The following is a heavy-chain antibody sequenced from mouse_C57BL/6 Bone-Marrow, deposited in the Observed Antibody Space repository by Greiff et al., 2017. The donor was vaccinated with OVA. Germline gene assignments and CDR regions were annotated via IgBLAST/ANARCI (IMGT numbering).Heavy chain of an antibody. V-gene: IGHV1-64*01. Sequence: QVQLQQPGAELVKPGASVKLSCKASGYTFTSYWMHWVKQRPGQGLEWIGMIHPNSGSTNYNEKFKGKATLTVDKSSSTAYMQLSSLTSEDSAVYYCARHPTTVVDYWGQGTTLTVSS. CDR3: ARHPTTVVDY. CDR1: GYTFTSYW. J-gene: IGHJ2*01. D-gene: IGHD1-1*01. CDR2: IHPNSGST.